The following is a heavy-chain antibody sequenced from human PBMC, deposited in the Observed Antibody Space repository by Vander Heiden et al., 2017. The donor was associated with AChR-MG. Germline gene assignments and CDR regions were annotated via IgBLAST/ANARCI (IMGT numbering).Heavy chain of an antibody. CDR3: ARERFTTVPILDS. J-gene: IGHJ4*02. Sequence: QVQLVESGGGVVQPGKSMSLYCAASGFTFRRYGMHWVRQAPGRGLERVASIWSDGTHEDYADSVKGRFTISRDNTKNTLNLHINSLRADDTAMYYCARERFTTVPILDSWGQGTLVTVSA. D-gene: IGHD4-4*01. CDR1: GFTFRRYG. CDR2: IWSDGTHE. V-gene: IGHV3-33*01.